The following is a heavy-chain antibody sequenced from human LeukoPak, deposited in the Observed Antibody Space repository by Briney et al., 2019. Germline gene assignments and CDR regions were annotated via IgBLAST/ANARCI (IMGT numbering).Heavy chain of an antibody. CDR1: GFTVSSNY. V-gene: IGHV3-53*01. CDR3: ARAPLDYCSGGSCYMIGAFDI. Sequence: PGGSLRLSCAASGFTVSSNYMSWVRQAPGKGLEWVSVIYSGGSTYYADSVKGRFTISRDNSKNTLHLQMNSLRAEDTAVYYCARAPLDYCSGGSCYMIGAFDIWGQGTMVTVSS. CDR2: IYSGGST. D-gene: IGHD2-15*01. J-gene: IGHJ3*02.